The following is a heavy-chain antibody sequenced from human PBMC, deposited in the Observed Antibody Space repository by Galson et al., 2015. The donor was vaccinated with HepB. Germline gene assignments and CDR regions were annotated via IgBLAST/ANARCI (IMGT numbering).Heavy chain of an antibody. CDR1: GFTFSSYS. D-gene: IGHD2-2*02. J-gene: IGHJ4*02. CDR3: ARVPYTDETTDY. CDR2: ISSSSSYI. V-gene: IGHV3-21*01. Sequence: SLRLSCAASGFTFSSYSMNWVRQAPGKGLEWVSSISSSSSYIYYADSVKGRFTISRDNAKNSLYLQMNSLRAEDTAVYYCARVPYTDETTDYWGQGTLVTVSS.